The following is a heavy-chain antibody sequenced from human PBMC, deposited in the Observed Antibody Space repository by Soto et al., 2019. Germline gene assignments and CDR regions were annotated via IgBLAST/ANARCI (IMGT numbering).Heavy chain of an antibody. CDR3: ARVYSSGWYGDY. CDR1: GFTFSSYG. CDR2: IWYDGSNK. Sequence: QVQLVESGGGVVQPGRSLRLSCAASGFTFSSYGMHWVRQAPGKGLEWVAVIWYDGSNKYYADSVKGRFTISRDNSKNTLYLQMNSLRAEETAVYYCARVYSSGWYGDYWGQGTLVTVSS. J-gene: IGHJ4*02. V-gene: IGHV3-33*01. D-gene: IGHD6-19*01.